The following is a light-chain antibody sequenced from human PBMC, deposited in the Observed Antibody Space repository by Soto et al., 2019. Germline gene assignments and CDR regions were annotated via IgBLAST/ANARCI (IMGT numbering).Light chain of an antibody. CDR1: QSVSSNY. Sequence: DIVLTQSPGTLSLSPGERATLSCRASQSVSSNYLAWYQQKPGQAPRLLIYGVSSRATGIPDRFSGSGSGTDFTLTISRLEPEDFAVYYCLQYGSSPWTFGQGTKVEIK. V-gene: IGKV3-20*01. CDR3: LQYGSSPWT. CDR2: GVS. J-gene: IGKJ1*01.